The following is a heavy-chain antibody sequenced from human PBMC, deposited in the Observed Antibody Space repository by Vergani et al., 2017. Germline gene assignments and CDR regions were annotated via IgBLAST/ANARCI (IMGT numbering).Heavy chain of an antibody. CDR2: ISYDGSNK. CDR1: GFTFSSYA. J-gene: IGHJ4*02. Sequence: QVQLVESGGGVVQPGRSLRLSCAASGFTFSSYAMHWVRQAPGKGLEWVAVISYDGSNKYYADSVKGRFTISRYNSKNTLYLQMNSLRAEDTAVYYCASQVGCGSFDYWGQGTLVTVSS. V-gene: IGHV3-30-3*01. D-gene: IGHD1-26*01. CDR3: ASQVGCGSFDY.